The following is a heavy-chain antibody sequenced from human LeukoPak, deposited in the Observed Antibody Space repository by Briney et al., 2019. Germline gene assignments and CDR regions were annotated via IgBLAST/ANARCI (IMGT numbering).Heavy chain of an antibody. CDR1: GFTFSSYA. Sequence: PGGSLRLSCAASGFTFSSYAMSWVRQAPGKGLEWVSAISGSGGSTYYADSVKGRFTISRDNSKNTLYLQMNSLRAEDTAVYYCAKGGDFGIYNSGLANFDYWGQGTLVTVSS. J-gene: IGHJ4*02. D-gene: IGHD3-3*01. CDR2: ISGSGGST. CDR3: AKGGDFGIYNSGLANFDY. V-gene: IGHV3-23*01.